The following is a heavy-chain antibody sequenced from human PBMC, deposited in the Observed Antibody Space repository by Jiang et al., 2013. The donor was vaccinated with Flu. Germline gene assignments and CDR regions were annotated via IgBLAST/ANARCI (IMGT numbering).Heavy chain of an antibody. CDR3: AKVSSAYYDDAVGDFDY. Sequence: VQLLESGGGLVQPGGSLRLSCAASGFTFSSYAMSWVRQAPGKGLEWVSAISGSGGSTYYADSVKGRFTISRDNSKNTLYLQMNSLRAEDTAVYYCAKVSSAYYDDAVGDFDYWGQGTLVTVSS. D-gene: IGHD3-22*01. CDR1: GFTFSSYA. V-gene: IGHV3-23*01. CDR2: ISGSGGST. J-gene: IGHJ4*02.